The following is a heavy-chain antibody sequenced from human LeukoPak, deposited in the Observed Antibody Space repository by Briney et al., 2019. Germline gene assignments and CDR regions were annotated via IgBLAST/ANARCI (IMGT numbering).Heavy chain of an antibody. J-gene: IGHJ6*04. Sequence: GGSLRLSCATSGFSFSSYEMNWVRQAPGKGLEWVSYISSSGSTIYYADSVKGRFTISRDNAKNSLYLQMNSLRAEDTAVYYCAELGITMIGGVWGKGTTVTISS. CDR2: ISSSGSTI. D-gene: IGHD3-10*02. CDR3: AELGITMIGGV. V-gene: IGHV3-48*03. CDR1: GFSFSSYE.